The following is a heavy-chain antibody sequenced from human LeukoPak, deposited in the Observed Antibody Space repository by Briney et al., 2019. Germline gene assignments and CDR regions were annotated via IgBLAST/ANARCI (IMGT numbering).Heavy chain of an antibody. J-gene: IGHJ6*02. V-gene: IGHV3-21*01. CDR1: GFTFSSYS. D-gene: IGHD3-10*01. CDR3: ARDWLGESTNYYGMDV. CDR2: ISSSSSYI. Sequence: SGGSLRLSCAASGFTFSSYSMNWVRQAPGKGLEWVSSISSSSSYIYYADSVKGRFTISRDNAKNSLYLQMNSLRAEDTAVYYCARDWLGESTNYYGMDVWGQGTTVTVSS.